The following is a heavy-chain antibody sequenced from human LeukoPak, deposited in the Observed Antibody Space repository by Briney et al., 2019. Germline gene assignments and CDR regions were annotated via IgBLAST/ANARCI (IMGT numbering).Heavy chain of an antibody. D-gene: IGHD6-19*01. J-gene: IGHJ4*02. Sequence: SETLSLTCAVSGVSINSHYWSWIRQPPGKGLEWIGDIYYTGRNNYNPSLKSRVTISLDTSKNHLSLNLTSVLAADTAIYYCVRRDPGWNYFDYWGQGILVTVSS. CDR1: GVSINSHY. CDR3: VRRDPGWNYFDY. V-gene: IGHV4-59*08. CDR2: IYYTGRN.